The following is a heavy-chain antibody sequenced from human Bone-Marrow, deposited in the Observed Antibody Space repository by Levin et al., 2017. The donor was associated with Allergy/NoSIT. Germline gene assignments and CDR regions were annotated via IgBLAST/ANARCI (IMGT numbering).Heavy chain of an antibody. CDR2: IGSKDYGGTA. Sequence: GGSLRLSCTGSGFGFGDYTMTWVRQAPGKGLEWVGLIGSKDYGGTAEYAASMRGRFTISRDDSKSIVYLQMSSLKTEDTGIYFCARDAVRGDYGYFDIWGRGTLVAVSS. D-gene: IGHD2-21*01. CDR3: ARDAVRGDYGYFDI. J-gene: IGHJ2*01. V-gene: IGHV3-49*04. CDR1: GFGFGDYT.